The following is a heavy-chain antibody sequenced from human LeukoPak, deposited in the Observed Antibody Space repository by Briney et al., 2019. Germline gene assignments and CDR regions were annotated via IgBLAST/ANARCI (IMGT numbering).Heavy chain of an antibody. V-gene: IGHV3-30*02. J-gene: IGHJ6*03. Sequence: PGGSLRLSCAASGFTFSSNGMHWVRQAPGKGLEWVTFIQYDGSNKYYADSVKGRFTISRDNSKNTLYVQMNSLRAEDTAVYYCAKEGYSRGYYSYYYMDVWGKGTTVTVSS. CDR3: AKEGYSRGYYSYYYMDV. CDR2: IQYDGSNK. CDR1: GFTFSSNG. D-gene: IGHD6-13*01.